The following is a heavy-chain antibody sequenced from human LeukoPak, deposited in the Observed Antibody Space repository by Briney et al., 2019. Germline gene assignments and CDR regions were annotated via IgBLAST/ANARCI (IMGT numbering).Heavy chain of an antibody. CDR3: ARDRGSGYDPGYFDY. CDR1: GFTVSRYY. J-gene: IGHJ4*02. V-gene: IGHV3-66*01. CDR2: IYSGDNT. D-gene: IGHD5-12*01. Sequence: GGSLSLSCAVSGFTVSRYYMSWVRQAPGKGLEWVSIIYSGDNTYYADSVKGRFTISGDNSKNTLYLQMNSLRVEDTAVYYCARDRGSGYDPGYFDYWGQGTLVTVSS.